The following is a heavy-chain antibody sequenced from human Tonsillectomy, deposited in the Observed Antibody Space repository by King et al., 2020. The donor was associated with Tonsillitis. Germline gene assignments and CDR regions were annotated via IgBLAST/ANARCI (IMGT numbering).Heavy chain of an antibody. Sequence: VQLQESGPGLVKPSETLFLTCTVSGGSISSYYWSWIRQPPGKGLEWIGYIYYSGSTNYNPSLKSRVTISVDTSKNQFSLKLSSVTAADTAVYYCARVGLRYVYYFDYWGQGTLVTVSS. J-gene: IGHJ4*02. CDR1: GGSISSYY. V-gene: IGHV4-59*01. CDR3: ARVGLRYVYYFDY. D-gene: IGHD5-12*01. CDR2: IYYSGST.